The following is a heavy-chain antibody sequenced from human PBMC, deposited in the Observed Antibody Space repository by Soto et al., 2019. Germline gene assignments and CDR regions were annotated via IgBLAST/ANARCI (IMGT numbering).Heavy chain of an antibody. J-gene: IGHJ4*02. Sequence: HPGGSLRLSCAASGFDFSGSEMNWFRQAPGKGLEWVAYITGSGGAMFHADSLKGRFSISRDNAKNSLYLQMNSLRAEDTAVYYCARVYCSGGSCYDTWIQPDIGYYFDYWGQGTLVTVSS. CDR3: ARVYCSGGSCYDTWIQPDIGYYFDY. CDR2: ITGSGGAM. D-gene: IGHD2-15*01. V-gene: IGHV3-48*03. CDR1: GFDFSGSE.